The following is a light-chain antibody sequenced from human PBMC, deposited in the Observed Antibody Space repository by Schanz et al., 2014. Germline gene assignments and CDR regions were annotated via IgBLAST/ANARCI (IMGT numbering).Light chain of an antibody. J-gene: IGLJ3*02. CDR3: HSYAGHYAWV. CDR1: SSDVGGSNF. Sequence: QSALTQPRSVSGSPGQSVTISCTGTSSDVGGSNFVSWYQHHPGKAPKVMIYDVTKRPSGVPDRFSGSKSGNTAALTISGLQAEDEAQYYCHSYAGHYAWVFGGGTKLTVL. V-gene: IGLV2-11*01. CDR2: DVT.